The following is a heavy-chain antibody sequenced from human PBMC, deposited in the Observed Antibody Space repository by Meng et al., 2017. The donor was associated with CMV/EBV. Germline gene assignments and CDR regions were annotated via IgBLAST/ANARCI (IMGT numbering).Heavy chain of an antibody. CDR1: GYTFTGYY. J-gene: IGHJ5*02. D-gene: IGHD6-13*01. V-gene: IGHV1-2*02. CDR3: ARSPTNQEDSSSWYSLIQDWFDP. CDR2: INPNSGGT. Sequence: ASVKVSCKASGYTFTGYYMHWVRQAPGQGLEWMGWINPNSGGTNYAQKFQGRVTMTRDTSISTAYMELSRLRSDDTAVYYCARSPTNQEDSSSWYSLIQDWFDPWGQGTLVTVSS.